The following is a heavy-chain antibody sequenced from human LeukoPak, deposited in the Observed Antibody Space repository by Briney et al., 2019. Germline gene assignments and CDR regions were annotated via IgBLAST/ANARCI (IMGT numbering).Heavy chain of an antibody. CDR2: IIPILGIA. V-gene: IGHV1-69*04. J-gene: IGHJ4*02. CDR1: GGTFSSYA. D-gene: IGHD2-21*02. Sequence: SVKVSCKASGGTFSSYAISWVRQAPGHGLEWMGRIIPILGIANYAQKFQGRVTITADKSTSTAYMELSSLRSEDTAVYYCARDSIVVVTALDYWGQGTLVTVSS. CDR3: ARDSIVVVTALDY.